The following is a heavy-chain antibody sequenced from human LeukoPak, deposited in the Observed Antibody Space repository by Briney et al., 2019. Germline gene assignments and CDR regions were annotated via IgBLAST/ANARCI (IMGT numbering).Heavy chain of an antibody. D-gene: IGHD6-6*01. Sequence: PSETLSLTCTVSGGSISSYYWSWIRQPAGKGLEWIGRIYTSGSTNYNPPLKSRVTMSVDTSKNQFSLKLSSVTAADTAVYYCARDNRRIAARHDAFDIWGQGTMVTVSS. CDR1: GGSISSYY. V-gene: IGHV4-4*07. CDR2: IYTSGST. CDR3: ARDNRRIAARHDAFDI. J-gene: IGHJ3*02.